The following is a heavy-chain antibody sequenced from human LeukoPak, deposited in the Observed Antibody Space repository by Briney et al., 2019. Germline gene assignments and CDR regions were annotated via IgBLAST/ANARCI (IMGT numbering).Heavy chain of an antibody. CDR3: ASRPPIVATIVPDY. V-gene: IGHV3-23*01. Sequence: GGSLRLSCVAPGFIFKNNGMHWVRQAPGKGLEWVSAISGSGGSTYYADSVKGRFTISRDNSKNTLYLQMNSLRAEDTAVYYCASRPPIVATIVPDYWGQGTLVTVSS. CDR2: ISGSGGST. D-gene: IGHD5-12*01. J-gene: IGHJ4*02. CDR1: GFIFKNNG.